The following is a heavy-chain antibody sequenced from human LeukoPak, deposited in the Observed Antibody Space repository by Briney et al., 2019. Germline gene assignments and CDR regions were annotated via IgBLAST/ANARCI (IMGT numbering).Heavy chain of an antibody. CDR2: ISSSSSYI. CDR3: ARDPGHYMDV. CDR1: GFTFSSYS. V-gene: IGHV3-21*01. J-gene: IGHJ6*03. Sequence: GGSLRLSCAASGFTFSSYSMNWVRQAPGKRLEWVSSISSSSSYIYYADSVKGRFTVSRDNAKNSLYLQMNSLRAEDTAVYYCARDPGHYMDVWGKGTTVTVSS.